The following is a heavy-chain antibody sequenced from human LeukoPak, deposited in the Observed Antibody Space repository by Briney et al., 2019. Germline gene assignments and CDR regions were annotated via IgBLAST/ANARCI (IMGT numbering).Heavy chain of an antibody. Sequence: GASVKISCKASGYTFTSYGISWVRQAPGQGLEWMGWISAYNGNTNYAQKLQGRVTMTTDTSTSTAYMELRSLRSDDTAVYYCARDCNPRYYYGSGSYYYDYWGQGTLVTVSS. D-gene: IGHD3-10*01. J-gene: IGHJ4*02. CDR3: ARDCNPRYYYGSGSYYYDY. V-gene: IGHV1-18*01. CDR1: GYTFTSYG. CDR2: ISAYNGNT.